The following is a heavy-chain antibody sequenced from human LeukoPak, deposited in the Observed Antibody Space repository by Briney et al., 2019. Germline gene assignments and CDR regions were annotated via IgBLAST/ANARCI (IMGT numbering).Heavy chain of an antibody. Sequence: PSETLSLTCTVSGGSISSYYWSWIRQPAGKGLEWIGRIYTSGSTNYNPSLKSRVTMSVDTSKNQFSLKLSSVTAADTAVYYCARSNSGAGKRRNNWFDPWGQGTLVTVSS. CDR2: IYTSGST. CDR3: ARSNSGAGKRRNNWFDP. V-gene: IGHV4-4*07. CDR1: GGSISSYY. D-gene: IGHD6-19*01. J-gene: IGHJ5*02.